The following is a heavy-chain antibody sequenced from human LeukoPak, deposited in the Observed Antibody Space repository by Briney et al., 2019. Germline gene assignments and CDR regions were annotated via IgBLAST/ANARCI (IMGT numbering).Heavy chain of an antibody. V-gene: IGHV3-30*18. Sequence: PGGSLRLSCAASGFTFSSYGMHWVRQAPGKGLEWVAVISYDESNKYYADSVKGRFTISRDNSKNTLYLQMNSLRAEDTAVYYCAKDNPKYGFGEPLSSDYWGQGTLVTVSS. J-gene: IGHJ4*02. D-gene: IGHD3-10*01. CDR3: AKDNPKYGFGEPLSSDY. CDR2: ISYDESNK. CDR1: GFTFSSYG.